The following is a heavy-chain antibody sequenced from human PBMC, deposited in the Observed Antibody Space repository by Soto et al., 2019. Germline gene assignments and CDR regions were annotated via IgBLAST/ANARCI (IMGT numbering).Heavy chain of an antibody. V-gene: IGHV3-7*01. CDR2: INLDGSQR. CDR1: GFTFSNFW. CDR3: ARDRSRRNCHH. Sequence: GGSLRLSCVASGFTFSNFWMSWVRQAPGKGLEWVANINLDGSQRYYVDSVRGRFSISRDNAKSSLYLEMNNLRADDTSVYYCARDRSRRNCHHSGPGILVTVSS. D-gene: IGHD1-20*01. J-gene: IGHJ5*02.